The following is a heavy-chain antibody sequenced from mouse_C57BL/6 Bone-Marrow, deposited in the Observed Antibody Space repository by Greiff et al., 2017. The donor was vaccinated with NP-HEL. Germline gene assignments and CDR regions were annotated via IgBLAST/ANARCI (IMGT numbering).Heavy chain of an antibody. D-gene: IGHD2-4*01. CDR1: GYTFTSYW. CDR3: ATPLYYDYDGYFDV. V-gene: IGHV1-69*01. J-gene: IGHJ1*03. Sequence: VQLQQPGAELVMPGASVKLSCKASGYTFTSYWMHWVKQRPGQGLEWIGEIDPSDSYTNYNQKFKGKSTLTVDKSSSTAYMQLSTLTSEYSAVYYCATPLYYDYDGYFDVWGTVTTVTVSS. CDR2: IDPSDSYT.